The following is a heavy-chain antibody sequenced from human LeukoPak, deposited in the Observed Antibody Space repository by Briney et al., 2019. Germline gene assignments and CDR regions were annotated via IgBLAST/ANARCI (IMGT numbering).Heavy chain of an antibody. J-gene: IGHJ4*02. V-gene: IGHV4-59*01. Sequence: PSETLSLTCSVSSDSISGYYWSWLRQPPGKGLEWIGYIYYSGNTYYNPSLKSRVTISLDTSKNHFSLKVTSMTAADTGVYYCARSLPGAIGAADFWGQGTLVTVSA. D-gene: IGHD6-13*01. CDR3: ARSLPGAIGAADF. CDR1: SDSISGYY. CDR2: IYYSGNT.